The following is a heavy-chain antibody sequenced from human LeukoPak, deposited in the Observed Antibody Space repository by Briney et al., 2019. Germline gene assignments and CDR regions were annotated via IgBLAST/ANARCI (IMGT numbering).Heavy chain of an antibody. CDR1: GGSISSGNYY. V-gene: IGHV4-61*02. D-gene: IGHD3-3*01. Sequence: SETLSLTCTVSGGSISSGNYYWSWIRQPAGKGLEWIGRIWADGAPTYRPSLKSRVTMSVDTSKNQFSLKLSSVTAADTAVYYCARASSPHYDFWSGFLYYFDYWGQGTLVTVSS. CDR2: IWADGAP. J-gene: IGHJ4*02. CDR3: ARASSPHYDFWSGFLYYFDY.